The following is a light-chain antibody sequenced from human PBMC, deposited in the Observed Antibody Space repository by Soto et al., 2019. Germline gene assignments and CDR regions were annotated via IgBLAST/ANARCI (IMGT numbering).Light chain of an antibody. Sequence: EIVMTQSPVTLSLSPGDRATLSCRASQSLSNTYISWYQQKPGQAPRLLIYGASTRATGIPARFSGSGSGTYFTFTISSLQPEDFALYYCHQDFDLPLTFGGGTKVDIK. CDR3: HQDFDLPLT. V-gene: IGKV3D-7*01. CDR1: QSLSNTY. CDR2: GAS. J-gene: IGKJ4*01.